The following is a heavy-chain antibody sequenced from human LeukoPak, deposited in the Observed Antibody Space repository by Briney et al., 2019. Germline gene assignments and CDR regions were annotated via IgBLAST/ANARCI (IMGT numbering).Heavy chain of an antibody. J-gene: IGHJ3*02. D-gene: IGHD5-24*01. V-gene: IGHV4-30-4*01. Sequence: PSETLSLTCTVSGGSISSGDYYWSWIRQPAGKGLEWIGYIYYSGSTYYNPSLKSRVTISVDTSKNQFSLKLSSVTAADTAVYYCARGRVDRYKTDAFDIWGQGTMVTVSS. CDR1: GGSISSGDYY. CDR3: ARGRVDRYKTDAFDI. CDR2: IYYSGST.